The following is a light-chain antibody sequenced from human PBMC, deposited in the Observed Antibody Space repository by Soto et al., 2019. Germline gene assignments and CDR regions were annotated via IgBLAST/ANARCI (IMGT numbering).Light chain of an antibody. J-gene: IGLJ1*01. V-gene: IGLV2-23*03. CDR3: CSYAGFSAVV. CDR2: EGN. CDR1: SRDIGSYNL. Sequence: QSLLTDSASVSGSPGQSITISCTGTSRDIGSYNLVSWYQQHPGKAPKLMIYEGNKRPSGVSNRFSVSKSGNTASLTISGLQAEDEGDYFCCSYAGFSAVVFGSGTKVTVL.